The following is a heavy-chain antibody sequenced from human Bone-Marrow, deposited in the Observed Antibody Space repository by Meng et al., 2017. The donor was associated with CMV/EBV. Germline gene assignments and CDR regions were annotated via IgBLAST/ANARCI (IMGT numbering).Heavy chain of an antibody. D-gene: IGHD6-19*01. CDR3: AKELGCSGWYYGMDV. CDR2: IWYDGSNK. J-gene: IGHJ6*02. Sequence: GGSRRLSCAASGFTFSSYGMHWVRQAPGKGLEWVAVIWYDGSNKYYADSVKGRFTISRDNSKNTLYLQMNRLRAEDTAVYYCAKELGCSGWYYGMDVWGQGTTVTVSS. CDR1: GFTFSSYG. V-gene: IGHV3-33*06.